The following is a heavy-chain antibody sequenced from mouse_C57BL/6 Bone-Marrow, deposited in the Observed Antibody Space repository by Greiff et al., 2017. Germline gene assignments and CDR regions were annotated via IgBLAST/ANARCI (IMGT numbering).Heavy chain of an antibody. Sequence: QVQLQQPVAELVMPGASVKLSCKASGYTFTSYWMHWVKQRPGQGLEWIGVIDPSDSYTNYNQKFKGKSTLTVDKSSSAVYMQLSSLTSADSAVYYCARDIYYDGSSCAKDCWGQGTSVTVSS. CDR3: ARDIYYDGSSCAKDC. D-gene: IGHD1-1*01. CDR1: GYTFTSYW. CDR2: IDPSDSYT. J-gene: IGHJ4*01. V-gene: IGHV1-69*01.